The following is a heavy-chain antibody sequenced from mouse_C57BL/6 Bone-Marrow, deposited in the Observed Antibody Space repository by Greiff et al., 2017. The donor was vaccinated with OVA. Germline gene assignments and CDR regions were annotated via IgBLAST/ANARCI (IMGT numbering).Heavy chain of an antibody. CDR1: GYAFSSSW. CDR3: ARSKGWRGFDY. CDR2: IYPGDGDT. V-gene: IGHV1-82*01. Sequence: VKLMESGPELVKPGASVKISCKASGYAFSSSWMNWVKQRPGKGLEWIGRIYPGDGDTNYNGKFKGKATLTADKSSSTAYMQLSSLTSEDSAVYFCARSKGWRGFDYWGQGTTLTVSS. J-gene: IGHJ2*01.